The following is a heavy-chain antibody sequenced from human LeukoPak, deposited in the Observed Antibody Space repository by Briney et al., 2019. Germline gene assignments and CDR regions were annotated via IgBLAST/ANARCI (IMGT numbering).Heavy chain of an antibody. CDR1: GYTFTGDQ. CDR3: ARKSAGFLTA. J-gene: IGHJ5*02. D-gene: IGHD2/OR15-2a*01. V-gene: IGHV1-2*02. CDR2: VKPSSGDT. Sequence: ASVKVSCKASGYTFTGDQIYWLRQAPGQGLEWVGWVKPSSGDTLYEQKFQGRVTMTRDKSISSAYMELSSLRSDDTAVYYCARKSAGFLTAWGQGTLVTVSS.